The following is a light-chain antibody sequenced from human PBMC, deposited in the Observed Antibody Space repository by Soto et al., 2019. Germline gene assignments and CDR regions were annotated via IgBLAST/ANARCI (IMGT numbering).Light chain of an antibody. J-gene: IGLJ1*01. CDR1: SSHIGATYD. V-gene: IGLV1-40*01. Sequence: QSVLTQPPSVSGAPGQRVTIPCAGSSSHIGATYDIHWYQQVPGTAPRPLIYGNSNRPSGVPDRFAGSKSGTSASLAIIGLRVEDEGIYYCQAFDNSLSEYVFGTGTKVTVL. CDR3: QAFDNSLSEYV. CDR2: GNS.